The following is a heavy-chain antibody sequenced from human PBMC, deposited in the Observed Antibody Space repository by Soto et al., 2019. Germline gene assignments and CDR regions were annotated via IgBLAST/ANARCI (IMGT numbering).Heavy chain of an antibody. J-gene: IGHJ4*02. CDR3: AAYRRGEGGRGY. D-gene: IGHD6-19*01. CDR1: GASVSSHH. V-gene: IGHV4-4*09. CDR2: DSSDSA. Sequence: QVQLQESGPGVVKPSETLSLTCTVSGASVSSHHWSWIRLPPGKGLEWIGDSSDSASYSPSLKSRVTITADPSKNQFSLTPSSATAADTAGYYCAAYRRGEGGRGYWGQGTLVTVSS.